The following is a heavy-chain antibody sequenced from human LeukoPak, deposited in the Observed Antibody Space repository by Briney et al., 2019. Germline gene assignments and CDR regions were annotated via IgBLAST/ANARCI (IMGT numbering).Heavy chain of an antibody. CDR2: IYTSGST. D-gene: IGHD3-22*01. Sequence: PSETLSLTCTVSGGSISSYYWSWIRQPAGKGLEWIGRIYTSGSTNYDPSLKSRVTMSVDTSKNQFSLKLSSVTAADTAVYYCASTRYYHDSAGYYPVPFFDYWGQGTLVTVSS. V-gene: IGHV4-4*07. CDR3: ASTRYYHDSAGYYPVPFFDY. CDR1: GGSISSYY. J-gene: IGHJ4*02.